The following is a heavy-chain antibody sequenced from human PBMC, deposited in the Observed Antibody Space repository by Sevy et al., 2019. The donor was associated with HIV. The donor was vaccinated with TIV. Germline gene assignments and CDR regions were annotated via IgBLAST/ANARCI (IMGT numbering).Heavy chain of an antibody. CDR3: ARGGSFSPLDY. V-gene: IGHV3-49*04. CDR1: GFTFGQYA. D-gene: IGHD1-26*01. J-gene: IGHJ4*02. CDR2: IRNKAYGGTT. Sequence: GGSLRLSCTASGFTFGQYALSWVRQAPGKGLEWVGLIRNKAYGGTTEYAASVKGGFTISGDDSKSIAYLEMSSLKTGDTAVYFCARGGSFSPLDYWGQGTLVTVSS.